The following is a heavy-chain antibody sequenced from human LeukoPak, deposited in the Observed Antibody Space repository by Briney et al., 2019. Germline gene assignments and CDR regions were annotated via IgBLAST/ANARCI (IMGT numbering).Heavy chain of an antibody. Sequence: PGRSLRLSCAASGFTFDDYAMHWVRQAPGKGLEWVSGISWNSGSIGYADSVKGRFTISRDNAKNSLYLQMNSLRAQDTALYYCAKQPFDYWGQGTPVTVSS. D-gene: IGHD6-13*01. CDR1: GFTFDDYA. J-gene: IGHJ4*02. CDR3: AKQPFDY. V-gene: IGHV3-9*01. CDR2: ISWNSGSI.